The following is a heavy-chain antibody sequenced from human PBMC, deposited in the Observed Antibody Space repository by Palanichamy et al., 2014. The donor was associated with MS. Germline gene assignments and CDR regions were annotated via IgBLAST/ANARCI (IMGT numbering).Heavy chain of an antibody. CDR1: GGSISSSSYY. Sequence: QLQLQESGPGLVKPSETLSLTCTASGGSISSSSYYWGWIRQPPGKGLEWIGNIYYSGNTYYNPSLKSRVTISVDTSKNQFSLKLSSVTAADTAIYYCARSITIFGLVSDYWGQGTLVTVSS. CDR3: ARSITIFGLVSDY. D-gene: IGHD3-3*01. V-gene: IGHV4-39*07. CDR2: IYYSGNT. J-gene: IGHJ4*02.